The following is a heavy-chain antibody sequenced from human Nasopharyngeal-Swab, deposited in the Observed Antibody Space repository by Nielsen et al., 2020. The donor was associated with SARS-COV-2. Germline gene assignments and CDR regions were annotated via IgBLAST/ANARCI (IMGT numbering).Heavy chain of an antibody. V-gene: IGHV5-51*01. CDR3: ARRVSSSGFDAFDI. CDR2: IYPGDSDV. CDR1: GYSFDRYW. J-gene: IGHJ3*02. Sequence: KVSCKDSGYSFDRYWIGWVRQMPGKGLEWMGIIYPGDSDVRYSPSFQGRVTISADKSINTAYIQWSSLKASDTAIYYCARRVSSSGFDAFDIWGQGTLVTVSS. D-gene: IGHD3-22*01.